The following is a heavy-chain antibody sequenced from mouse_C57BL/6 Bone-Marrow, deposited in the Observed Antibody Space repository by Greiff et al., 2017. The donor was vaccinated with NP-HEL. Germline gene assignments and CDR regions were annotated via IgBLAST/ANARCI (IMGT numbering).Heavy chain of an antibody. V-gene: IGHV1-64*01. J-gene: IGHJ1*03. CDR1: GYTFTSYW. Sequence: QVQLQQPGAELVKPGASVKLSCKASGYTFTSYWMHWVKQRPGQGLEWIGMIHPNSGSTNYNEKFKSKATLTVDKSSSTAYMQLSSLTSEDSAVYYCAPYYGSSYWYFDVWGTGTTVTVSS. D-gene: IGHD1-1*01. CDR2: IHPNSGST. CDR3: APYYGSSYWYFDV.